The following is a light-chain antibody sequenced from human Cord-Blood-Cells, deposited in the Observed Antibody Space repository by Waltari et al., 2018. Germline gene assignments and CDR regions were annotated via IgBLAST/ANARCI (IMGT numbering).Light chain of an antibody. V-gene: IGLV2-23*01. J-gene: IGLJ3*02. CDR2: EGS. Sequence: QSALPQPASVSRSPGQSITISCTGTSSDVGSYKLVSWYQQHPGKAPKLMIYEGSKRPSGVSNRFSGSKSGNTASLTISGLQAEDEADYYCCSYAGSSTWVFGGGTKLTVL. CDR3: CSYAGSSTWV. CDR1: SSDVGSYKL.